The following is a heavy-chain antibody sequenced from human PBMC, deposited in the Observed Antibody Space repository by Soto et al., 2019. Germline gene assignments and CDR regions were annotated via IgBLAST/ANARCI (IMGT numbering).Heavy chain of an antibody. V-gene: IGHV2-26*01. J-gene: IGHJ6*02. CDR1: GFSLSNARMG. CDR3: ARIIAAQDYYYYGMDV. Sequence: PTLVNPTETLTLTCTVSGFSLSNARMGVSWIRQPPGKALEWLAHIFSNDEKSYSTSLKSRLTISKDTSKSQVVLTMTNMDPVDTATYYCARIIAAQDYYYYGMDVWGQGTTVTVSS. D-gene: IGHD6-6*01. CDR2: IFSNDEK.